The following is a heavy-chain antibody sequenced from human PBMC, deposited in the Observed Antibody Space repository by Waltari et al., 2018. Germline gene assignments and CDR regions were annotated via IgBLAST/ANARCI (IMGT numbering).Heavy chain of an antibody. CDR1: GGTFSSYA. J-gene: IGHJ4*02. CDR3: ARVNNYGDYGAVGYFDY. CDR2: IIPIFGTA. V-gene: IGHV1-69*13. D-gene: IGHD4-17*01. Sequence: QVQLVQSGAEVKKPGSSVKVSCKASGGTFSSYAISWVRQAPGKGLEWMGGIIPIFGTANYAQKFQGRVTITADESTSTAYMELSSLRSEDTAVYYCARVNNYGDYGAVGYFDYWGQGTLVTVSS.